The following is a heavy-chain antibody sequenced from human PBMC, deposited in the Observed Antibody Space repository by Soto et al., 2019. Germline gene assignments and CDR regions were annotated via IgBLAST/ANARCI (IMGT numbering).Heavy chain of an antibody. J-gene: IGHJ5*02. D-gene: IGHD3-3*01. CDR2: INHSGST. CDR3: ARGSVDYDFWSGYNWFDP. CDR1: GGSVSGYY. Sequence: PSETMSLTCAVYGGSVSGYYWSWIRQPPGKGLEWIGEINHSGSTNYNPSLKSRVTISVDTSKNQFSLKLSSVTAADTAVYYCARGSVDYDFWSGYNWFDPWGQGTLVTVSS. V-gene: IGHV4-34*01.